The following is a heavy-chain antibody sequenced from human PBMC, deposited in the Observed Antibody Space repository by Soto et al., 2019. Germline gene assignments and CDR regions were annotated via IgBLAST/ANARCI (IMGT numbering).Heavy chain of an antibody. CDR1: GGSISSSSYY. J-gene: IGHJ4*02. D-gene: IGHD3-22*01. Sequence: SETLSLTCTVSGGSISSSSYYWGWIRQPPGKRLEWIGSISYSGSTYYNPSLKSRVTISVDTSKNQFSLKLSSVTAADTAVYYCASYYYDSSGYYYVPGVYWGQGTLVTVSS. CDR3: ASYYYDSSGYYYVPGVY. CDR2: ISYSGST. V-gene: IGHV4-39*01.